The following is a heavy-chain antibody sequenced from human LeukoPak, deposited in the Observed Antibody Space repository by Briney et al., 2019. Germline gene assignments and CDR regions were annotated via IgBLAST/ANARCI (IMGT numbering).Heavy chain of an antibody. D-gene: IGHD3-3*01. CDR2: MNPNSGNT. V-gene: IGHV1-8*03. CDR3: ARGLKAYYDFWSGYSNGYWFDP. J-gene: IGHJ5*02. CDR1: GYTFTSYD. Sequence: ASVKVSCKASGYTFTSYDINWVRQATGQGLEWMGWMNPNSGNTCYAQKFQGRVTITRNTSISTAYMELSSLRSEDTAVYYCARGLKAYYDFWSGYSNGYWFDPWGQGTLVTVSS.